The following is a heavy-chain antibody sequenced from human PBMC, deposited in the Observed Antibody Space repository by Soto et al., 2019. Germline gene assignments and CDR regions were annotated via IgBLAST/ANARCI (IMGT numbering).Heavy chain of an antibody. V-gene: IGHV3-48*01. J-gene: IGHJ6*02. D-gene: IGHD1-26*01. Sequence: GGSLRLSCVASGFTFRNYNMNWVRQAPGKGLEWVSYISIGGTTIDYADSVKGRFTISRDNFKNTLYLQMNSLGSEDTAVYYCARDFVVGGPTINYYYGMDVWGQGTTVTVSS. CDR3: ARDFVVGGPTINYYYGMDV. CDR2: ISIGGTTI. CDR1: GFTFRNYN.